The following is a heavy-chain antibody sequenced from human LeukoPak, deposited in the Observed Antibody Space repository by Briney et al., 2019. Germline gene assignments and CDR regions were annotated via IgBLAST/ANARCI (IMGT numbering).Heavy chain of an antibody. CDR3: ARDLPYDSPFDY. D-gene: IGHD1-1*01. CDR2: IIPIFGTA. V-gene: IGHV1-69*13. Sequence: EASVKVSCKASGYTFTSYDINWVRQAPGQGLEWMGGIIPIFGTANYAQKFQGRVTITADESTSTAYMELSSLRSEDTAVYYCARDLPYDSPFDYWGQGTLVTVSS. CDR1: GYTFTSYD. J-gene: IGHJ4*02.